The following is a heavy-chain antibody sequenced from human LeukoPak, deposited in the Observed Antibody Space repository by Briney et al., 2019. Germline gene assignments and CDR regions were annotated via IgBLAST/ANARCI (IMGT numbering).Heavy chain of an antibody. V-gene: IGHV4-34*01. J-gene: IGHJ4*02. CDR2: INHSGST. Sequence: ETLSLTCAVYGGSFSGYYWSWIRQPPGKGLEWIGEINHSGSTNYNPSLKSRVTISVDTSKNQFSLKLSSVTAADTAVYYCARVKQLVPDYWGQGTLVTVSS. D-gene: IGHD6-6*01. CDR1: GGSFSGYY. CDR3: ARVKQLVPDY.